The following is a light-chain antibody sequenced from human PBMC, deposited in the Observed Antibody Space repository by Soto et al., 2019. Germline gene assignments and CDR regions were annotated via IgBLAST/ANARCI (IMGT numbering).Light chain of an antibody. CDR3: GGWDDSLSGPV. Sequence: QSVLTQPPSASGTPGQRVNIYCSGSSSNIGSNYVYWYRKFPGTAPKLLIQRNNQRPSGVPARFSGSKSGTSASLAISGLRSEDEADYYCGGWDDSLSGPVFGGGTKVTVL. J-gene: IGLJ2*01. V-gene: IGLV1-47*01. CDR1: SSNIGSNY. CDR2: RNN.